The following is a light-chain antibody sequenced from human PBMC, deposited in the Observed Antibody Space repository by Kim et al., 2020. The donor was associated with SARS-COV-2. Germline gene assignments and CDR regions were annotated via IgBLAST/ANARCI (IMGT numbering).Light chain of an antibody. CDR3: QESYSRPYT. CDR2: AAS. V-gene: IGKV1-39*01. J-gene: IGKJ2*01. CDR1: QNINTY. Sequence: DIQMTQFPSSLSASVGDRVTITCRASQNINTYLNWYHQKPGKAPELLIYAASSLQSGVPSRFSGSGSGTDFTLTISSLQFEDFATYYCQESYSRPYTFGPGTKLEI.